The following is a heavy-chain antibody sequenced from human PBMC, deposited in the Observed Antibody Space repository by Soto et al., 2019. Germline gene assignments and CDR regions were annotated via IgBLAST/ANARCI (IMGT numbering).Heavy chain of an antibody. CDR2: INHSGST. J-gene: IGHJ4*02. CDR1: GGSFSGYY. V-gene: IGHV4-34*01. CDR3: ARGFEERGGNHLLWY. Sequence: QVQLQQWGAGLLKPSETLSLTCAVYGGSFSGYYWSWIRQPPGKGLEWIGEINHSGSTNYNPSLKSRVTISVDTSKNQFSLKLSSVTAADTAVYYCARGFEERGGNHLLWYWGQGTLVTVSS. D-gene: IGHD2-15*01.